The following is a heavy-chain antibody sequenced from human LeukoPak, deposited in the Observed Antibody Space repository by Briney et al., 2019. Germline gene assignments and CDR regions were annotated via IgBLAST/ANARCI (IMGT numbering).Heavy chain of an antibody. CDR1: GVSISSSNSY. J-gene: IGHJ4*02. CDR3: ARDRGGPYYYGSGSHYNEYYFDY. D-gene: IGHD3-10*01. CDR2: IYYSGNT. V-gene: IGHV4-39*02. Sequence: SETLSLTCTVSGVSISSSNSYWGWIRQPPGKGLEWIGSIYYSGNTYYNASLKSQVSISIDTSKNQFSLKLSSVTAADTAVYYCARDRGGPYYYGSGSHYNEYYFDYWGQGTLVTVSS.